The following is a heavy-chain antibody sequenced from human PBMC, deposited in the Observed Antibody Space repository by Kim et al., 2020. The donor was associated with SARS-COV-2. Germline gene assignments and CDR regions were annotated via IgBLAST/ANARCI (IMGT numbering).Heavy chain of an antibody. CDR2: INPSGGST. J-gene: IGHJ4*02. D-gene: IGHD5-12*01. Sequence: ASVKVSCKASGYTFTSYYMHWVRQAPGQGLEWMGIINPSGGSTSYAQKFQGRVTMTRDTSTSTVYMELSSLRSEDTAVYYCARDGYSGYEQEAGSDGSDYWGQGTLVTVSS. CDR1: GYTFTSYY. CDR3: ARDGYSGYEQEAGSDGSDY. V-gene: IGHV1-46*01.